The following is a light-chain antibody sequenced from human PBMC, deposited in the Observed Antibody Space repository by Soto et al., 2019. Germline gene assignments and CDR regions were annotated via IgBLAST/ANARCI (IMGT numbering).Light chain of an antibody. J-gene: IGKJ1*01. V-gene: IGKV3-15*01. Sequence: IVMTQSPATLSVSPGERATLFCRASQSVSSNLAWYQQKPGQAPRLLIYGASTRATGVPARFSGSGSGTEFTLTISSLQSEDFAVYYCQQYNNWPPWTFGQGTKVDNK. CDR3: QQYNNWPPWT. CDR2: GAS. CDR1: QSVSSN.